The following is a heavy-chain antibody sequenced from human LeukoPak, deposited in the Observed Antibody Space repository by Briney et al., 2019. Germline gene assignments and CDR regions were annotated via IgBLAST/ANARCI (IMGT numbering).Heavy chain of an antibody. Sequence: PGGSQRLSCAASGFTFSSYWMSWVRQAPGKGLEWVANIKQDGSEKYYVDSVKGRFTISRDNAKNSLYLQMNSLRAEDTAVYYCARDHYDYVWGSYRQLGNDYWGQGTLVTVSS. V-gene: IGHV3-7*01. CDR2: IKQDGSEK. D-gene: IGHD3-16*02. CDR1: GFTFSSYW. CDR3: ARDHYDYVWGSYRQLGNDY. J-gene: IGHJ4*02.